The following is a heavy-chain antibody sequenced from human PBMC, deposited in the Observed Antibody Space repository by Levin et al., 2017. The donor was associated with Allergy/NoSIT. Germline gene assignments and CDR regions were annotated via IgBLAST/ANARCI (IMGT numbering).Heavy chain of an antibody. J-gene: IGHJ6*03. Sequence: LSLTCAASGFTFSSYWMSWVRQAPGKGLEWVANIKQDGSEKYYVDSVKGRFTISRDNAKNSLYLQMNSLRAEDTAVYYCARGSEGVVYGDYAPLWYYYYYMDVWGKGTTVTVSS. V-gene: IGHV3-7*04. CDR3: ARGSEGVVYGDYAPLWYYYYYMDV. D-gene: IGHD4-17*01. CDR1: GFTFSSYW. CDR2: IKQDGSEK.